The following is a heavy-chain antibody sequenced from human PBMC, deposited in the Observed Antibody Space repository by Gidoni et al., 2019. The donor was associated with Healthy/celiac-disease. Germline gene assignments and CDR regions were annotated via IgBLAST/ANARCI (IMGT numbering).Heavy chain of an antibody. CDR2: ISGNSGSI. D-gene: IGHD3-16*01. V-gene: IGHV3-9*01. Sequence: EVQLVESGGGLVQPGRSLRLSCAASGFTFDDYAMHWVRQAPGKGLEWVSGISGNSGSIGYADSVKGRFTISRDNAKNSLYLQMNSLRAEDTALYYCAKDKKGHRGNAFDIWGQGTMVTVSS. J-gene: IGHJ3*02. CDR3: AKDKKGHRGNAFDI. CDR1: GFTFDDYA.